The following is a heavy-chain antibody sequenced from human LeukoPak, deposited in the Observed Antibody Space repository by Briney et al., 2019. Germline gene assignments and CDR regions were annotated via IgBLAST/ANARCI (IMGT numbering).Heavy chain of an antibody. V-gene: IGHV3-9*01. CDR3: ARVRITIFGVVISFDY. CDR1: GFNFVEYA. D-gene: IGHD3-3*01. Sequence: GGSLRLSCAASGFNFVEYAMHWVRQAPGKGLEWVSGISWNSGSIGYADSVKGRFTISRDNAKNSLYLQMNSLRAEDTAVYYCARVRITIFGVVISFDYWGQGTLVTVSS. CDR2: ISWNSGSI. J-gene: IGHJ4*02.